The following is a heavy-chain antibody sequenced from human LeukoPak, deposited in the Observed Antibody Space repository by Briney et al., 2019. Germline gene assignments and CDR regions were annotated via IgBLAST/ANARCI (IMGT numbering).Heavy chain of an antibody. CDR3: AKDDSNSYYEY. V-gene: IGHV3-7*01. J-gene: IGHJ4*02. CDR2: ISRDGGDK. CDR1: GFTFSTSW. D-gene: IGHD2-15*01. Sequence: PGGSLRLSCAASGFTFSTSWMTWVRQAPGKGLEWVASISRDGGDKQYAESIKGRLTISRDNVKNLLYLEINSLRADDTAIYYCAKDDSNSYYEYWGQGTLVTVSA.